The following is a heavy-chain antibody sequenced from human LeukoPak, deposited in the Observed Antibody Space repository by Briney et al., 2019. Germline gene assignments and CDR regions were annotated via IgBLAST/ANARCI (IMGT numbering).Heavy chain of an antibody. V-gene: IGHV3-30*04. CDR2: ISYDGSKK. J-gene: IGHJ4*02. CDR3: ARETVKYDY. D-gene: IGHD4-11*01. Sequence: GRSLRLSCAASGFTFSDYAMHWVRQAPGKGLEWVAVISYDGSKKYYADSVKGRFTISRDNSKNTVYLQMNSLRAEDTAVYYCARETVKYDYWGQGTLVTVSS. CDR1: GFTFSDYA.